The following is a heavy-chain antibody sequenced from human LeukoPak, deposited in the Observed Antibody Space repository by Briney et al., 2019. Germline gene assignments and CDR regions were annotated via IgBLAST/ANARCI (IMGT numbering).Heavy chain of an antibody. CDR3: ARGIVATTNFDY. CDR1: GFTFDSYA. CDR2: ISGNGGDT. V-gene: IGHV3-23*01. D-gene: IGHD5-12*01. J-gene: IGHJ4*02. Sequence: GGSLRLSCTASGFTFDSYAMSWVRQAPGKGLEWVSLISGNGGDTYYTDSVKGRFTISRDNAKNSLYLQMNSLRAEDTAVYYCARGIVATTNFDYWGQGTLVTVSS.